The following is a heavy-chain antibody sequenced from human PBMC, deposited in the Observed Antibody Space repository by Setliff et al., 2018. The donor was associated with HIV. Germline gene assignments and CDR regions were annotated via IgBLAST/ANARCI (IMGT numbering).Heavy chain of an antibody. CDR3: ARDSGTNDHFLSPYYGALDF. D-gene: IGHD3-3*02. Sequence: GASVKVSCKSSGYSFSDYYVHWVRQAPGQGLQWMGWINPRSGVTKYAQDFQGTFTMTTDTTISTAYMELRGLTSDDTALYYCARDSGTNDHFLSPYYGALDFWGLGTLVTVSS. CDR2: INPRSGVT. CDR1: GYSFSDYY. J-gene: IGHJ4*02. V-gene: IGHV1-2*02.